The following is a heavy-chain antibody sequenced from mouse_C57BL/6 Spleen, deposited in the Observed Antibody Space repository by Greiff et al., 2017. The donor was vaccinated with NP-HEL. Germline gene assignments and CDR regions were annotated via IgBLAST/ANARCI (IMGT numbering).Heavy chain of an antibody. Sequence: VQLQQSGAELVKPGASVKISCKASGYTFTDYYINWVKQRPGQGLEWIGKIGPGSGSTYYNEKFKGKATLTADKSSSTAYMQLSSLTEEDSAVYFCARSGYDYDEYFDVWGTGTTVTVSS. CDR1: GYTFTDYY. CDR3: ARSGYDYDEYFDV. J-gene: IGHJ1*03. V-gene: IGHV1-77*01. D-gene: IGHD2-4*01. CDR2: IGPGSGST.